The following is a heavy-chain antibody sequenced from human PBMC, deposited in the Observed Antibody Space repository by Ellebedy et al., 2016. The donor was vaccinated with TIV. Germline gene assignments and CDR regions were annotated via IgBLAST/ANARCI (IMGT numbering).Heavy chain of an antibody. V-gene: IGHV1-3*01. J-gene: IGHJ6*02. CDR1: GYSFTNYA. Sequence: AASVKVSCKASGYSFTNYAIHWVRQAPGQRLEWMGWINAGNANTKYSQKFQGRVTITGDTSASTAYMELSSLTSEDTAVYYCAKYNSGLDVWGQGTSVTVSS. CDR3: AKYNSGLDV. D-gene: IGHD6-19*01. CDR2: INAGNANT.